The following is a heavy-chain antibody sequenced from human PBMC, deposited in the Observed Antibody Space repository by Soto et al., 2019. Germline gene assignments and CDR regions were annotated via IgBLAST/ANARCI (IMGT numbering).Heavy chain of an antibody. D-gene: IGHD2-2*01. V-gene: IGHV1-18*04. Sequence: ASVKVSCKASGYTFTSYGISWVRQAPGQGLEWMGWISAYNGNTNYAQKLQGRVTMTTDTSTSTAYMELRSLRSDDTAVYYCAGIRTSHCAACPRYAFDIWGQGTMVTVSS. CDR1: GYTFTSYG. J-gene: IGHJ3*02. CDR2: ISAYNGNT. CDR3: AGIRTSHCAACPRYAFDI.